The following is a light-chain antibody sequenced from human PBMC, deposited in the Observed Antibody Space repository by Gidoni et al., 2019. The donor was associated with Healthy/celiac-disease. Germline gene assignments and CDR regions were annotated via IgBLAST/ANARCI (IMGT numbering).Light chain of an antibody. J-gene: IGKJ2*01. CDR2: DAS. V-gene: IGKV3-11*01. CDR1: QSVSSY. Sequence: EIVLTQSPATLSLSPGERATLSCRASQSVSSYLAWYQQKPGQAPRLLIYDASNRATGIPARFSGSGSGTDFTLTISSLEPEDFAVYYCQQRSNWPPXVXQGTKLEIK. CDR3: QQRSNWPPX.